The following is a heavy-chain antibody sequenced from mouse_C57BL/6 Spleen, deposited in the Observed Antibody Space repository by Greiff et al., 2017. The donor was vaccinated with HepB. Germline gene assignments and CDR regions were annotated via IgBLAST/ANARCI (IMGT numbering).Heavy chain of an antibody. CDR2: IYPGDGDT. Sequence: VQLQQSGAELVKPGASVKISCKASGYAFSSYWMNWVKQRPGKGLEWIGQIYPGDGDTNYNGKFKGKATLTADKSSSTAYMQLSSLTSEDSAVYFCARRNWDDAMDYWGQGTSVTVSS. J-gene: IGHJ4*01. V-gene: IGHV1-80*01. CDR1: GYAFSSYW. CDR3: ARRNWDDAMDY. D-gene: IGHD4-1*01.